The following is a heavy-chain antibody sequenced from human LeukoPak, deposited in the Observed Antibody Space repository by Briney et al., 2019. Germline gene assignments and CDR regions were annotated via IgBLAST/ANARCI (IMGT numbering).Heavy chain of an antibody. D-gene: IGHD3-16*01. J-gene: IGHJ4*02. CDR2: ISGSGGST. CDR1: GFTFSSYA. V-gene: IGHV3-23*01. CDR3: AKDRWSGGGAIDY. Sequence: PGGSLRLSCAASGFTFSSYAMSWVRQAPGKGLEWVSAISGSGGSTYYADSVKGRFTISRDNSRNTLYLQMNSLRAEDAAIYYCAKDRWSGGGAIDYWGQGTLVTVSS.